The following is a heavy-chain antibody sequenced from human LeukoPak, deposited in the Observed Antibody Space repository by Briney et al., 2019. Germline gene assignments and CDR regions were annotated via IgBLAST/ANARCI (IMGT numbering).Heavy chain of an antibody. V-gene: IGHV1-3*01. D-gene: IGHD3-10*01. Sequence: ASVKVSCKASGYTFTSYAMHWVRQAPGQRLEWMGWINAGNGNTEYSQKFQGRVTITRDTSASTAYMELSSLRSEDTAVYYCAKSRPAPIIAWDVWGQGTTVTVSS. J-gene: IGHJ6*02. CDR2: INAGNGNT. CDR3: AKSRPAPIIAWDV. CDR1: GYTFTSYA.